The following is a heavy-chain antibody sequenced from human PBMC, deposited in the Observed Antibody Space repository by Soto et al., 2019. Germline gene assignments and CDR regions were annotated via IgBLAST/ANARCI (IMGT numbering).Heavy chain of an antibody. CDR2: ISGSGGST. J-gene: IGHJ4*02. CDR3: AKDRYYDYIWGSPTPYYFDY. CDR1: GFTFSSYA. D-gene: IGHD3-16*01. Sequence: GGSLRLSCAASGFTFSSYAMSWVRQAPGKGLEWVSAISGSGGSTYYADSVKGRFTISRDNSKNTLYLQMNSLRAEDTAVYYCAKDRYYDYIWGSPTPYYFDYRGQGTLVTVSS. V-gene: IGHV3-23*01.